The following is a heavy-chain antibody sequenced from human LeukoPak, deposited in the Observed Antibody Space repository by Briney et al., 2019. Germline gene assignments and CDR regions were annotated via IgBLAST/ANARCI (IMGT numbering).Heavy chain of an antibody. CDR1: GGPISSYY. J-gene: IGHJ4*02. V-gene: IGHV4-59*12. Sequence: KASETLSLTCTVSGGPISSYYWSWIRQPPGKRLEWIGYISYSGSTNYNPSLKSRLTISLDTSKRQFSLNLNSVTVADTALYYCARDYGGGWYQIDYWGQGTLVTVSS. CDR3: ARDYGGGWYQIDY. CDR2: ISYSGST. D-gene: IGHD6-13*01.